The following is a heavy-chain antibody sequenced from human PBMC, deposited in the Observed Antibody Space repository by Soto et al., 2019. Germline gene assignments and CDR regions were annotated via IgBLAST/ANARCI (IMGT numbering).Heavy chain of an antibody. CDR1: GGSISNYY. D-gene: IGHD3-10*01. CDR3: ARDSNYYGPRPYAP. CDR2: VYYNGNT. V-gene: IGHV4-59*01. Sequence: PSETLSLTCTVSGGSISNYYWSWIRQPPGKGLEWIGYVYYNGNTNYNPSLKSRVTISVDTSKNQFSLKLSSVTAADTAVYYCARDSNYYGPRPYAPWGQGPLVTVSS. J-gene: IGHJ5*02.